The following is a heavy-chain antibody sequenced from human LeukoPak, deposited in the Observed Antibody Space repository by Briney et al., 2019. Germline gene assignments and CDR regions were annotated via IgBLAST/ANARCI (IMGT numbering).Heavy chain of an antibody. CDR2: ISAYNGNT. Sequence: ASVKVSCKASGYTFTSYGISWVRQAPGQGLEWMGWISAYNGNTNYAQKFQGRVTITADESTSTAYMELSSLRSEDTAVYYCARDPSGWGQGTLVTVSS. CDR3: ARDPSG. V-gene: IGHV1-18*01. CDR1: GYTFTSYG. D-gene: IGHD3-10*01. J-gene: IGHJ4*02.